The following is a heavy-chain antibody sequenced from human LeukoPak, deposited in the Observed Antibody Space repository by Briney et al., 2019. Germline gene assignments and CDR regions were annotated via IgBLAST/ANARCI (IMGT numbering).Heavy chain of an antibody. CDR3: ARGENSSGWYGDY. J-gene: IGHJ4*02. CDR1: GFTFSSYA. CDR2: ISGSGGST. D-gene: IGHD6-19*01. Sequence: GGSLRLSCAASGFTFSSYAMSWVRQAPGKGLEWVSAISGSGGSTYYADSVKGRFTISRDNAKNSLYLQMNSLGAEDTAVYYCARGENSSGWYGDYWGQGTLVTVSS. V-gene: IGHV3-23*01.